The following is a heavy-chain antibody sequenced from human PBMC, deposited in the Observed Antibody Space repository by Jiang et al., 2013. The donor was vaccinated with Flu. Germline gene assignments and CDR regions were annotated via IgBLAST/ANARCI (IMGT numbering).Heavy chain of an antibody. CDR2: ISGSGGGT. D-gene: IGHD2-15*01. CDR3: AKDPNRRGVVTNWFDP. Sequence: SGFTFSSYAMSWVRQAPGKGLEWVSAISGSGGGTYYADSVKGRFTISRDNSKNTLYLQMNSLRAEDTAVYYCAKDPNRRGVVTNWFDPWGQGTLVTVSS. J-gene: IGHJ5*02. CDR1: GFTFSSYA. V-gene: IGHV3-23*01.